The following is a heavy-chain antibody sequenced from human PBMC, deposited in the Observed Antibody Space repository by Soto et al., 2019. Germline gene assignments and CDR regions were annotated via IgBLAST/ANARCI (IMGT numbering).Heavy chain of an antibody. V-gene: IGHV5-51*01. D-gene: IGHD6-6*01. J-gene: IGHJ4*02. CDR2: IYPGDSGT. CDR3: ARSYSSSSYFDY. CDR1: GYSFTIYW. Sequence: GESLKISCKGSGYSFTIYWIAWVRQMPGKGLEWMGMIYPGDSGTRYSPSFQGQVTISADKSITTAYLQWSSLSASDTAMYYCARSYSSSSYFDYWGQGALVTVSS.